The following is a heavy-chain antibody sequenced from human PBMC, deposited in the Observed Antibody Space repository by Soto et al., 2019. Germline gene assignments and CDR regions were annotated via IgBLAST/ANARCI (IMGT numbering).Heavy chain of an antibody. CDR3: ARPGIAARRDYYYYGMEV. CDR2: IYYSGST. CDR1: GGSISSGDYY. J-gene: IGHJ6*04. V-gene: IGHV4-30-4*01. Sequence: PSETLSLTCTVSGGSISSGDYYWSWIRQPPGKGLEWIGYIYYSGSTYYSPSLKSRVTISVDTSKNQFSLKLSSVTAADTAVYYCARPGIAARRDYYYYGMEVWGKGTKVTVSS. D-gene: IGHD6-6*01.